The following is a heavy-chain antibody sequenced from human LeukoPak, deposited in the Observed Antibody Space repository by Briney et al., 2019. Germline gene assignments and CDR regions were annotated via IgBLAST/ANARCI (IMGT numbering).Heavy chain of an antibody. CDR2: FSGSGDST. J-gene: IGHJ6*02. V-gene: IGHV3-23*01. D-gene: IGHD4-17*01. CDR1: GFTFSTYA. CDR3: ARSVGDYVPDYYYGMDV. Sequence: PGGSLRLSCAASGFTFSTYAMTWVRQAPGKGLEWVSVFSGSGDSTYYADSVKGRFTISRDNSKNTLYLQMNSLRAEDTAVYYCARSVGDYVPDYYYGMDVWGQGTTVTVSS.